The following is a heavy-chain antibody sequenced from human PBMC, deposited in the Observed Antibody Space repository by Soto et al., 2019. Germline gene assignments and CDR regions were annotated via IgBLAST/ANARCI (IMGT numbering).Heavy chain of an antibody. CDR2: INAGNGNT. J-gene: IGHJ4*02. D-gene: IGHD3-22*01. CDR3: ERSSGYYYVDY. V-gene: IGHV1-3*01. CDR1: GYTFTSYA. Sequence: QVQLVQSGAEVKKPGASVKVSCKASGYTFTSYAMHWVRQAPGQRLEWMGWINAGNGNTKYSQKFQGRVTITRDTSASTAYMELSSLRSEDTAVYYCERSSGYYYVDYWCQGTLVTVSS.